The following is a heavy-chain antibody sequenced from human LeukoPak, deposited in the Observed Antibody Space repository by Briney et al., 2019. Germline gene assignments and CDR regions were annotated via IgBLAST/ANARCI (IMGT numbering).Heavy chain of an antibody. Sequence: GGSLRLSCAASGFTFSSYAMSWVRQAPGKGLEWVSAITGSGSSTLYADSVKGWFTISRDNSKNTLYLQMNSLRAEDTAVYYCAKGSTVTQEMDVWGKGTTVTVSS. D-gene: IGHD4-11*01. CDR1: GFTFSSYA. CDR2: ITGSGSST. J-gene: IGHJ6*04. CDR3: AKGSTVTQEMDV. V-gene: IGHV3-23*01.